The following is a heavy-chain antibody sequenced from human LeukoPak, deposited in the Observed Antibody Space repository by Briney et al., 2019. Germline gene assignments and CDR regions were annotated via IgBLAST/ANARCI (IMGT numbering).Heavy chain of an antibody. CDR1: GGSISSYY. Sequence: SETLSLTCTVSGGSISSYYWSWIRQPAGKGLEWIGRIYTSGSTYYNPSLKSRVTISVDTSKNQFSLKLSSVTPEDTAVYYCAREGRRDYYYFDYWGQGTLVTVSS. J-gene: IGHJ4*02. CDR2: IYTSGST. V-gene: IGHV4-4*07. CDR3: AREGRRDYYYFDY. D-gene: IGHD3-10*01.